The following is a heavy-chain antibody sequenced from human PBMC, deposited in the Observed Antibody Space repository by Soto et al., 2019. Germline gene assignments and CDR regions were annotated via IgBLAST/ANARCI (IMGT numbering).Heavy chain of an antibody. CDR2: IYYRGSP. J-gene: IGHJ2*01. V-gene: IGHV4-39*01. CDR3: ARFNWYFDL. Sequence: SGTLSPTCTVSGDSMSRSGFYWGWIRQPPGKGLEWIGSIYYRGSPYYNPSLKSRVTISVDTSKNQFSLKLNSVTAADTAVYYCARFNWYFDLWGRGTLVTVSS. CDR1: GDSMSRSGFY.